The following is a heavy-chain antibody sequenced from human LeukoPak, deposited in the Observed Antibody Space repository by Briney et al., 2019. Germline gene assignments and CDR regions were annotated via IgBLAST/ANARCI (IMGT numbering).Heavy chain of an antibody. CDR2: MNPNSGNT. D-gene: IGHD2-15*01. CDR1: GYSFTGYD. V-gene: IGHV1-8*01. CDR3: ARALYCSGGSCYHPGYWFDP. Sequence: ASVKVSCKASGYSFTGYDINWVRQATGQGLEWMGSMNPNSGNTGYAQKFQGRVTMTRNTSISTAYMELSSLRSEDTAVYYCARALYCSGGSCYHPGYWFDPWGQGTLVTVSS. J-gene: IGHJ5*02.